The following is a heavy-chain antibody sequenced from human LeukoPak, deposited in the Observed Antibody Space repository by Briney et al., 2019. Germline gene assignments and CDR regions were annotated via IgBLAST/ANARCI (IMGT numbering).Heavy chain of an antibody. CDR1: GAAFSKYG. CDR2: ISRSGDIT. CDR3: ATEGFYF. J-gene: IGHJ4*02. V-gene: IGHV3-23*01. Sequence: PGGSLRLSCAASGAAFSKYGMKWVRQAAGAGLEYISGISRSGDITHYADSVKGRFTISRDNVKNTLYLQMNSLRAEDTALYYCATEGFYFWGPGTQATVSS.